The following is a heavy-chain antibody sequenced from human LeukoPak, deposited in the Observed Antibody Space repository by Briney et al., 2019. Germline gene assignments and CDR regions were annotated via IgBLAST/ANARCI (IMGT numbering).Heavy chain of an antibody. Sequence: ASVKVSCKASGYAFTSYYMHWVRQAPGQGLEWMGIINPSGGSTSYAQKFQGRVTMTRDTSTSTAYMELRGLRSEDTAVYYCVRDGEGVAISVDYWFDPWGQGTLVTVSS. CDR3: VRDGEGVAISVDYWFDP. V-gene: IGHV1-46*01. CDR1: GYAFTSYY. CDR2: INPSGGST. D-gene: IGHD3-10*01. J-gene: IGHJ5*02.